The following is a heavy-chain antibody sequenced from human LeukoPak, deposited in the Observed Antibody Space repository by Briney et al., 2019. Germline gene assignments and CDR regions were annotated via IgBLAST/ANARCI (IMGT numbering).Heavy chain of an antibody. V-gene: IGHV1-18*04. J-gene: IGHJ4*02. CDR3: ARSSGWSIRDYFDY. D-gene: IGHD6-19*01. CDR1: GYTFTSYG. Sequence: ASVKVSCKASGYTFTSYGISWVRQAPGQGLEWMGWISAYNGNTNYAQKLQGRVTMTTDTSTSTAHMELRSLRSDDTAVYYCARSSGWSIRDYFDYWGQGTLVTVSS. CDR2: ISAYNGNT.